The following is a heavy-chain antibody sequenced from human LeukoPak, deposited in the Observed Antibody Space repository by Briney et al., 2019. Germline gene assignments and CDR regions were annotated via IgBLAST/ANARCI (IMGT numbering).Heavy chain of an antibody. Sequence: SVKVSCKASGGTFSSYAISWVRQAPGQGLEWVGGIIPIFGTANYAQKFQGRVTITADESTSTAYMELSSLRSEDTAVYYCAIAVAGIYYFDYWGQGTLVTVSS. CDR3: AIAVAGIYYFDY. CDR1: GGTFSSYA. CDR2: IIPIFGTA. V-gene: IGHV1-69*13. J-gene: IGHJ4*02. D-gene: IGHD6-19*01.